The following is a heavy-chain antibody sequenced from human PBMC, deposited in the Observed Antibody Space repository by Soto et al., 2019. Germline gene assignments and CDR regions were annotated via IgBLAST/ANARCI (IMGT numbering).Heavy chain of an antibody. CDR3: VKGEDDYCALVFHF. J-gene: IGHJ4*02. V-gene: IGHV3-11*01. D-gene: IGHD4-17*01. CDR1: GFDFGDYY. CDR2: IGSTGGTI. Sequence: QVQLVESGGALVKPGGSLRLSCGASGFDFGDYYMSWVRQAPGKGLEWISYIGSTGGTIYYADSVKGRFTISRDNSKKSLYLQMKNQRVDDTAMYFCVKGEDDYCALVFHFWGQGNLVTVSS.